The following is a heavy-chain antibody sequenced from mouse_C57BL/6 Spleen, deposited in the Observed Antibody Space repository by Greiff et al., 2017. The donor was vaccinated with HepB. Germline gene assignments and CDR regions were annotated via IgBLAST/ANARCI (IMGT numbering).Heavy chain of an antibody. V-gene: IGHV2-2*01. CDR2: IWSGGST. D-gene: IGHD1-1*01. Sequence: VQRVESGPGLVQPSQSLSITCTVSGFSLTSYGVHWVRQSPGKGLEWLGVIWSGGSTDYNAAFISRLSISKDNSKSQVFFKMNSLQADDTAIYYCASGLTTVVADVWGTGTTVTVSS. CDR1: GFSLTSYG. J-gene: IGHJ1*03. CDR3: ASGLTTVVADV.